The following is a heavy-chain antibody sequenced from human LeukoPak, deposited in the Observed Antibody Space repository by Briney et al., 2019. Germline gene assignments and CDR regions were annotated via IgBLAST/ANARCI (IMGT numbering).Heavy chain of an antibody. V-gene: IGHV3-23*01. J-gene: IGHJ4*02. CDR2: ISGSGTYT. Sequence: PGGSLRLSCAASGFTFSSYAMSWVRQAPGKGLEGVSGISGSGTYTFYTDSVKGRFTISRDSSKNTLYLQMNSLRAEDTALYYCAKHGYCSGISCFFDFWGQGTLVTVSS. D-gene: IGHD2-2*03. CDR3: AKHGYCSGISCFFDF. CDR1: GFTFSSYA.